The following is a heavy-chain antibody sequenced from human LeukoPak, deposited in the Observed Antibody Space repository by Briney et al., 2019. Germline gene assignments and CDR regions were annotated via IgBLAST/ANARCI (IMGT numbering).Heavy chain of an antibody. CDR1: GFTFSSYA. V-gene: IGHV3-23*01. Sequence: PGGSLRLSCAASGFTFSSYAMSWVRQAPGKGLEWVSAISGSGGSTYYADSVKGRFTISRDNSKNTLYLQMNSLRAEDTAVYYCADNYYYDTDAFDIWGQGTMVTVSS. D-gene: IGHD3-22*01. CDR3: ADNYYYDTDAFDI. J-gene: IGHJ3*02. CDR2: ISGSGGST.